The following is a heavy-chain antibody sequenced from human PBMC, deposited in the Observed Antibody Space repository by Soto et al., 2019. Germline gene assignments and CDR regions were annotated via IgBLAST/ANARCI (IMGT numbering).Heavy chain of an antibody. Sequence: SETLSLTCTVSGGSISSYYWSWIRQPPGKGLEWIGYIYYSGSTNYNPSLKSRVTISVDTSKNQLSLKLSSVTAADTAVYYCARRYGYYFDYGGQGTLVTVSS. CDR1: GGSISSYY. D-gene: IGHD4-17*01. CDR3: ARRYGYYFDY. J-gene: IGHJ4*02. CDR2: IYYSGST. V-gene: IGHV4-59*08.